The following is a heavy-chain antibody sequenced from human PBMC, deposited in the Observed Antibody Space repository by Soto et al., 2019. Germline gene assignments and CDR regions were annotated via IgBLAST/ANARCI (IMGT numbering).Heavy chain of an antibody. V-gene: IGHV3-23*01. J-gene: IGHJ3*02. D-gene: IGHD2-15*01. CDR1: GFTFSSYA. CDR3: AKWPIRWYHAFDI. CDR2: ISGSGGST. Sequence: EVQLLESGGGLVQPGGSLRLSCAASGFTFSSYAMSWVRQAPGKGLEWVSAISGSGGSTYYADSVKGRFTISRDNSKNTLYLHMNSLRAEDTAVYYCAKWPIRWYHAFDIWGQGTMVTVSS.